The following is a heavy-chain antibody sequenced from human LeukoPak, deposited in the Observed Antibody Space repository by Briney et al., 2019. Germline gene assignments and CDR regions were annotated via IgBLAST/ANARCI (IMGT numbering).Heavy chain of an antibody. J-gene: IGHJ4*01. D-gene: IGHD1-14*01. CDR1: GFTFSSSR. Sequence: GGSLRLSCAASGFTFSSSRMHWVRQVPGKGLVWVSHVTTDGSTTGYADFVMGRFTISRDNAKSTLFLQMNSLRAEDTAVYYCAKGGTHGSVDYWGHGTLVTVSS. CDR3: AKGGTHGSVDY. V-gene: IGHV3-74*01. CDR2: VTTDGSTT.